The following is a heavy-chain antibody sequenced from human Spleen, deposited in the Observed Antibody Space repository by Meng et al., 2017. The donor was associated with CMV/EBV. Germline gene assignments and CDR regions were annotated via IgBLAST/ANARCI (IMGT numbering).Heavy chain of an antibody. V-gene: IGHV3-15*01. CDR2: IQSKEDGGAT. CDR3: TTYTMITVTTAYFYYGMDV. D-gene: IGHD4-11*01. CDR1: GFSFSHAW. Sequence: GGSLRLSCAASGFSFSHAWMSWVRQAPGKGLEWVGLIQSKEDGGATDYAVAVNDRFTISRDDSKNTMYLQMSGLKPEDPGLYYCTTYTMITVTTAYFYYGMDVWGRGTTVTVSS. J-gene: IGHJ6*02.